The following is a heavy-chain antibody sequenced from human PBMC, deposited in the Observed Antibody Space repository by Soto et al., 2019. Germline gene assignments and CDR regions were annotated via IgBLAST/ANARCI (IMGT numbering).Heavy chain of an antibody. CDR2: VYYSGST. CDR3: ATYSHLGANSANFDN. Sequence: SETLSLTCIVSDISIGSYYFNWIRQSPWKGLEWIGYVYYSGSTNYNPSLKSRVTISLDASMDQFSLRLSSVTAADTAVYFCATYSHLGANSANFDNWGQGTLVTVSS. D-gene: IGHD2-15*01. CDR1: DISIGSYY. J-gene: IGHJ4*02. V-gene: IGHV4-59*13.